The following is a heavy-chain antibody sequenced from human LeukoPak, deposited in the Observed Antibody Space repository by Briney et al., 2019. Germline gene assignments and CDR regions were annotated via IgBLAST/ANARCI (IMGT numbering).Heavy chain of an antibody. CDR3: ARVYRYGGAFDI. CDR1: GFTFSSYA. J-gene: IGHJ3*02. D-gene: IGHD3-10*01. V-gene: IGHV3-23*01. Sequence: GGSLRLSCAASGFTFSSYAMTWVRQAPGKGLEWVSAISGSGYNSYYADSVKGRFTISRDNSKNTLFLQMNSLRAEDTAVYYCARVYRYGGAFDIWGQGTMVTVSS. CDR2: ISGSGYNS.